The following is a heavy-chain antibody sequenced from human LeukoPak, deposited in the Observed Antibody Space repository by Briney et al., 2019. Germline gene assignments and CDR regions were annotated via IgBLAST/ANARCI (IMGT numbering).Heavy chain of an antibody. CDR3: AGHYYGSGSYTG. CDR1: GGTFSSYA. CDR2: IIPIFGPA. D-gene: IGHD3-10*01. J-gene: IGHJ4*02. V-gene: IGHV1-69*13. Sequence: VASVKVSCKASGGTFSSYAISWGRQAPGQGLEWMGGIIPIFGPANYAQKFQGRVTITEDESTSTAYMELSSLRSEDTAVYYCAGHYYGSGSYTGWGQGTLVTVSS.